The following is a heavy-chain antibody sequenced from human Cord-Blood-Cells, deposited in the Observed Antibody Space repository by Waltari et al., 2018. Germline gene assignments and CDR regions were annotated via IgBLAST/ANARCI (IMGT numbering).Heavy chain of an antibody. V-gene: IGHV1-69*01. CDR1: GGTFSSYA. Sequence: QVQLVQSGAEVKKPGSSVKVSCKASGGTFSSYAISWVRQAPGQGLEWMGGIIPIFGTENNAQKFQGRVTITEDESTSTAYMELSSLRSEDTAVYYCARAAYCGGDCLEGRFDYWGQGTLVTVSS. D-gene: IGHD2-21*02. J-gene: IGHJ4*02. CDR2: IIPIFGTE. CDR3: ARAAYCGGDCLEGRFDY.